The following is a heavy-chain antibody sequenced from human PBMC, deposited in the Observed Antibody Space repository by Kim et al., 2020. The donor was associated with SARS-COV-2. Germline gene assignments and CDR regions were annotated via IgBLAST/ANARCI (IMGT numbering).Heavy chain of an antibody. J-gene: IGHJ4*02. CDR2: LNQDGSDK. D-gene: IGHD6-13*01. V-gene: IGHV3-7*01. CDR1: GFTFSDYW. CDR3: ARGGSYSFEY. Sequence: GGSLRLSCAASGFTFSDYWMRWVRHSPGKGLEWVADLNQDGSDKHYMESVKGRFTISRDNAKNSLFLQMDSLRAEDAALYYCARGGSYSFEYWSQGTRVT.